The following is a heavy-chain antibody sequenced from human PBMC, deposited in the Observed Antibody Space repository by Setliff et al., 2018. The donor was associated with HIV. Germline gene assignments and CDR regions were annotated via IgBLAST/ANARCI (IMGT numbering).Heavy chain of an antibody. Sequence: SETLSITCAVYGGSFSGYHWNWIRQFPGKGLEWIGEINHTGNTQYNPSLKSRVTMSEETSKNQFSLKLKSVTAADTAIYFCARGKGGLVGPAEFDYWGPGTLVTAPQ. V-gene: IGHV4-34*01. CDR2: INHTGNT. D-gene: IGHD1-26*01. J-gene: IGHJ4*02. CDR1: GGSFSGYH. CDR3: ARGKGGLVGPAEFDY.